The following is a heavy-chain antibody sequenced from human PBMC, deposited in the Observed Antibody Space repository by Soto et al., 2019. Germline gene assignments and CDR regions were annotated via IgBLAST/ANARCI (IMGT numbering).Heavy chain of an antibody. CDR2: ISYSGST. V-gene: IGHV4-30-4*01. J-gene: IGHJ4*02. Sequence: QVQLQESGPGLVKPSQTLSLTCTVSGGSISSGNYYWSWISQPPGKGLEWIGFISYSGSTYYSTSLKSRVTISVDTSKSQFSLNLSFVTAADTAVYYCATMGTPATGLYFFDSWGQGSLVTVSS. D-gene: IGHD2-15*01. CDR1: GGSISSGNYY. CDR3: ATMGTPATGLYFFDS.